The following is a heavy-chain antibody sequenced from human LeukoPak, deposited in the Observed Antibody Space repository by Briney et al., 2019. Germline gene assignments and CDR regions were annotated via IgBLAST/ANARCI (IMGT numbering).Heavy chain of an antibody. V-gene: IGHV1-69*05. CDR2: IIPIYGTP. CDR1: GGTFSSYA. D-gene: IGHD2-8*02. J-gene: IGHJ5*02. Sequence: SVKVPCKASGGTFSSYAISWVRQAPGQGLEWMGGIIPIYGTPNYAQRFQGRITITTDESTSTAYLELSSLRSEDTAVYFCAREVVATTGGYWFDPWGQGTLVTVPS. CDR3: AREVVATTGGYWFDP.